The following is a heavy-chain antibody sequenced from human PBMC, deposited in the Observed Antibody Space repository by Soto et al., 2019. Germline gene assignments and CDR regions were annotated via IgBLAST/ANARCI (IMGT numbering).Heavy chain of an antibody. V-gene: IGHV3-23*01. D-gene: IGHD3-16*01. CDR1: GFTFSSYA. CDR3: ARVKLGSYDWVDP. CDR2: ISGSGGST. J-gene: IGHJ5*02. Sequence: CGSLRLSCAASGFTFSSYAMSRVRQAPGEGLEWVSGISGSGGSTNYADSVKGRFTISRDNAKNTLYLQMDSLRAEDTAVYYCARVKLGSYDWVDPWGQGTLVTVSS.